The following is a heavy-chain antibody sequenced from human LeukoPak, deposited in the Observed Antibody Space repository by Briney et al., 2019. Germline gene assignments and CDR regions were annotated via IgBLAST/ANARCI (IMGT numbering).Heavy chain of an antibody. V-gene: IGHV4-39*07. CDR2: IYYSGST. Sequence: SETLSLTCTVSGGSITSSTYYWAWIRQPPGKGLEWSGTIYYSGSTYYNASLKSRVTTSLDTSKNQLSLKVNSVTAADTAVYYCASGYTSTWYLVLAQWGEGTLVTVSS. CDR3: ASGYTSTWYLVLAQ. J-gene: IGHJ1*01. CDR1: GGSITSSTYY. D-gene: IGHD6-13*01.